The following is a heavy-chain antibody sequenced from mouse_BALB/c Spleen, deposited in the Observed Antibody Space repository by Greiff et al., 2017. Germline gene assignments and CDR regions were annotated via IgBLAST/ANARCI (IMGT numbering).Heavy chain of an antibody. CDR1: GYAFSSYW. D-gene: IGHD2-3*01. CDR3: ARNDGYYVYAMDY. V-gene: IGHV1-80*01. J-gene: IGHJ4*01. Sequence: QVQLQQSGAELVWPGSSVKISCKASGYAFSSYWMNWVKQRPGQGLEWIGQIYPGDGDTNYNGKFKGKATLTADKSSSTAYMQLSSLTSEDSAVYFCARNDGYYVYAMDYWGQGTSVTVSS. CDR2: IYPGDGDT.